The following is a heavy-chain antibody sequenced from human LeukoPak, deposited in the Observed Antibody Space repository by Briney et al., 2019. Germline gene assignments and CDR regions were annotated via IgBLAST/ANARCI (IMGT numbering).Heavy chain of an antibody. Sequence: GGSLRLSCAASGLTFTRYWMHWVRQAPGKGLVWVSRINSAGNTTDYAESVKGRFSISRDNSKNTLSLQMNNLRVEDTAVYYCTRGMRGSSAFDYWGQGTLVTVSS. CDR2: INSAGNTT. CDR3: TRGMRGSSAFDY. D-gene: IGHD3-16*01. CDR1: GLTFTRYW. J-gene: IGHJ4*02. V-gene: IGHV3-74*01.